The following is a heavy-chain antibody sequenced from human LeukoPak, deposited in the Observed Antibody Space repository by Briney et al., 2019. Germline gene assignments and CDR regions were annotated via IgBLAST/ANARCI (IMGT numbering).Heavy chain of an antibody. CDR3: ARDEITGARAFDI. V-gene: IGHV3-48*01. J-gene: IGHJ3*02. CDR2: ISSSSSTI. CDR1: GFTFSSYS. D-gene: IGHD7-27*01. Sequence: GGSLRLSCAASGFTFSSYSMNWVRQAPGKGLEWVSYISSSSSTIYYADSVKGRFTISRDNAKNSLYLQMNSLRAEDTAVYYCARDEITGARAFDIWAKGQWSPSLQ.